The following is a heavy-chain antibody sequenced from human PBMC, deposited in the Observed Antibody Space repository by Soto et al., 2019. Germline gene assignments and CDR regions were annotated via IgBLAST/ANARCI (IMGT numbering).Heavy chain of an antibody. V-gene: IGHV4-61*01. D-gene: IGHD3-22*01. CDR1: GGSVSSGSYY. CDR2: IYYSGST. CDR3: ASEYYYDSTSYGMDV. Sequence: QVQLQESGPGLVKPSETLSLTCTVSGGSVSSGSYYWSWIRQPPGKGLEWIGYIYYSGSTNYNPSLKSRVTISVDTSKNQFSLKLSSVTAADTAVYYCASEYYYDSTSYGMDVWGQGTTVTVSS. J-gene: IGHJ6*02.